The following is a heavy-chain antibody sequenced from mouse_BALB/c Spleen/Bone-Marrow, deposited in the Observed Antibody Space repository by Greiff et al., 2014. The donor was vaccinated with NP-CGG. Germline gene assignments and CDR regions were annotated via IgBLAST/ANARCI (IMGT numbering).Heavy chain of an antibody. D-gene: IGHD1-1*01. Sequence: VQRVESGPGLVAPSQSLSITCTVSGFSLSRYNVHWVRQPPGKGLEWLGMIWNGGSTDYNSALKSRLSISKDNSKSQVFLKMNSLQTDGTAMYYCARNYYGIPYYFDYWGQGTTLTVSS. CDR2: IWNGGST. CDR1: GFSLSRYN. CDR3: ARNYYGIPYYFDY. V-gene: IGHV2-6-4*01. J-gene: IGHJ2*01.